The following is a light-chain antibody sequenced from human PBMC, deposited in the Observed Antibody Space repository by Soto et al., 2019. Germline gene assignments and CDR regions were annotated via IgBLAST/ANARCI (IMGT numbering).Light chain of an antibody. CDR3: GTWDNSLSVLYV. V-gene: IGLV1-51*01. CDR2: DNN. Sequence: QSALTQPASVSGSPGQSITISCTGTSSDVGGYNYVSWYQHLPGTAPKLVIYDNNKRPSGIPDRFSGSKSGTSATLGITGLQPGDEADYYCGTWDNSLSVLYVFGTGTKLTVL. CDR1: SSDVGGYNY. J-gene: IGLJ1*01.